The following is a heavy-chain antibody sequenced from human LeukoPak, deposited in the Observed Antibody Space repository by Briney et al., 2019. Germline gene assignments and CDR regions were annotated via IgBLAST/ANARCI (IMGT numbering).Heavy chain of an antibody. J-gene: IGHJ4*02. Sequence: GGSLRLSCAASGFTFSSYAMHWVRQAPGKGLEWVAVISYDGGNKYYADSVKGRFTISRDNSKNTLYLQMNSLRAEDTAVYYCASPASSSWSSYYFDYWGQGTLVTVSS. CDR1: GFTFSSYA. V-gene: IGHV3-30-3*01. CDR2: ISYDGGNK. D-gene: IGHD6-13*01. CDR3: ASPASSSWSSYYFDY.